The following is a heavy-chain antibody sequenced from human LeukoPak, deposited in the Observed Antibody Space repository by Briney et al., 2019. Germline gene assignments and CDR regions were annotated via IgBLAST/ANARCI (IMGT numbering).Heavy chain of an antibody. CDR1: GFSLSTSGVG. CDR3: AYFLSTVMTNRPFDH. J-gene: IGHJ4*02. D-gene: IGHD5/OR15-5a*01. V-gene: IGHV2-5*02. CDR2: IYWDGDK. Sequence: VSGPTLVKPTQTLTLTCTFSGFSLSTSGVGVGWIRQPPGKALEWLALIYWDGDKRYSPSLKSRLTITGDTSKNQVFLIMTNMDPVDTATYYCAYFLSTVMTNRPFDHWGQGTLVTVPS.